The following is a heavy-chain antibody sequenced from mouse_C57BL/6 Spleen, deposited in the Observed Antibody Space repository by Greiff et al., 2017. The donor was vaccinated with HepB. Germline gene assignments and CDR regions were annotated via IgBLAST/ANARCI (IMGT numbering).Heavy chain of an antibody. J-gene: IGHJ4*01. CDR3: ARKVVADAMDY. CDR2: IDPEDGET. V-gene: IGHV14-2*01. D-gene: IGHD1-1*01. CDR1: VFNIKDYY. Sequence: DVKLQESGAELVKPGASVKLSCTASVFNIKDYYMHWVKQRTEQGLEWIGRIDPEDGETKYAPKFQGKATITADTSSNTAYLQLSSLTSEDTAVYYCARKVVADAMDYWGQGTSVTVSS.